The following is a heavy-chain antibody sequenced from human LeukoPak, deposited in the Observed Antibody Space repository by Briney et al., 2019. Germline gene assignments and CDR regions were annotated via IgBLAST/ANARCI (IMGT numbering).Heavy chain of an antibody. V-gene: IGHV1-69*01. CDR1: GGTFSSYA. Sequence: GSSVKVSCKASGGTFSSYAISWVRQAPGQGLEWMGGIIPIFGTANYAQKFQGRVTITADESTSTAYMELSSLRSEDTAVYYCHMGYCSSTSCPIYYYYYMDVWGKGTTVTVSS. CDR3: HMGYCSSTSCPIYYYYYMDV. D-gene: IGHD2-2*01. CDR2: IIPIFGTA. J-gene: IGHJ6*03.